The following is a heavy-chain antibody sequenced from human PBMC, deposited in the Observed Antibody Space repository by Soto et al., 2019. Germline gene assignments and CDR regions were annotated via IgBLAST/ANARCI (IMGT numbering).Heavy chain of an antibody. D-gene: IGHD2-2*01. CDR3: ARDVPCSSTSCFPNWFDP. J-gene: IGHJ5*02. Sequence: GGSLRLSCAASGFTVSSNYMSWVRQAPGKGLEWVSVIYSGGSTYYADSVKGRFTISRDNSKNTLYLQMNSLRAEDTAVYYCARDVPCSSTSCFPNWFDPWGQGTLVTVSS. V-gene: IGHV3-53*01. CDR2: IYSGGST. CDR1: GFTVSSNY.